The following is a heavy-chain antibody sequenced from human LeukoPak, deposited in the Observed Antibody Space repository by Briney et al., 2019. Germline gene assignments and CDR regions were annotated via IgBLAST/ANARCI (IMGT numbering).Heavy chain of an antibody. Sequence: HPGGSLRLSCAASGFTFSSYWMNWVRQAPGKGLVWVSRIASDGSSTTYADSVKGRFSISRDNAKNTLYLQMNSLRVEDTAVYYCARGRPHGNDYRGQGTLVTVSS. D-gene: IGHD4-23*01. CDR3: ARGRPHGNDY. CDR1: GFTFSSYW. V-gene: IGHV3-74*01. CDR2: IASDGSST. J-gene: IGHJ4*02.